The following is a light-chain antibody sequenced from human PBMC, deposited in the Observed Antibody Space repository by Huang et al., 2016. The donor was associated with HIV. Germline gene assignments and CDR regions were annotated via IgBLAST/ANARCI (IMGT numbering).Light chain of an antibody. V-gene: IGKV3-20*01. CDR2: GAC. Sequence: EIVLTQSPGTLSLSPGERATLSCRASKSVSSSYLAWYQQKPGQAPRLLIYGACSRATGIPDRFSCSGSGTDFTLTISRLEPEDFAVYYCQQYGSSFTFGPGTKVDIK. CDR3: QQYGSSFT. J-gene: IGKJ3*01. CDR1: KSVSSSY.